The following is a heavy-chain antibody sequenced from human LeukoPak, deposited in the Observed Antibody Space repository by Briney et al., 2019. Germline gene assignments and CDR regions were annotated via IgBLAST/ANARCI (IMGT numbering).Heavy chain of an antibody. V-gene: IGHV4-4*02. J-gene: IGHJ4*02. CDR1: GGSISSGNW. D-gene: IGHD1-26*01. CDR2: IYRSGST. CDR3: ARDSSGSYPFDY. Sequence: NPSGTLSLTCAVSGGSISSGNWWSWVRQPPGKGREWIGGIYRSGSTNYNPSLKSRVTISVDKSKNQFSLKLSSVTAADTAVYYCARDSSGSYPFDYWGQGTLVTVSS.